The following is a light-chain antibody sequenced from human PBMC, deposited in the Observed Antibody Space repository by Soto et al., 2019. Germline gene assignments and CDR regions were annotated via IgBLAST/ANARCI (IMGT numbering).Light chain of an antibody. CDR1: QSISSW. CDR2: DAS. Sequence: DIQMTQSPSTLSASVGDRVIITCRASQSISSWLAWYQQKPGKAPKLLIYDASNLESGVPSRFSGSGSGTEFTLTISSLQPDDFATYYCQQYNSYSPLTFGGGTKVDIK. V-gene: IGKV1-5*01. J-gene: IGKJ4*01. CDR3: QQYNSYSPLT.